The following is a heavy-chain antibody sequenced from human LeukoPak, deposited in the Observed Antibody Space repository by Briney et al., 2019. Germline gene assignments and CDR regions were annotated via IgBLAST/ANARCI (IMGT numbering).Heavy chain of an antibody. CDR3: ARGVSEGFDF. V-gene: IGHV3-21*01. D-gene: IGHD3-22*01. Sequence: GGSLRLSCTASGFTFSGYSMNWIRQAPGKGLEWVSSFGTRSTSVYHAGSVKGRFAISRDNAKNSLYLQMNSLRAEDTALYYCARGVSEGFDFWGQGTLVTVSS. J-gene: IGHJ4*02. CDR2: FGTRSTSV. CDR1: GFTFSGYS.